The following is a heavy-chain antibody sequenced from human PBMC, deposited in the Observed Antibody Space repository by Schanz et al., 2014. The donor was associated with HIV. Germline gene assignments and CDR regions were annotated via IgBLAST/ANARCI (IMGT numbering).Heavy chain of an antibody. J-gene: IGHJ4*02. Sequence: EVQLLESGGGLVQPGGSLRLSCAASGFTFSSYAMNWVRQAPGKGLEWVSAISGSGGSTYYADSVKGRFTISRDNSKNTLYLQMNTLRAEDTAVYYCAKPEYDTSGNSQSHFDYWGQGTLVTVSS. V-gene: IGHV3-23*01. CDR1: GFTFSSYA. CDR2: ISGSGGST. CDR3: AKPEYDTSGNSQSHFDY. D-gene: IGHD3-22*01.